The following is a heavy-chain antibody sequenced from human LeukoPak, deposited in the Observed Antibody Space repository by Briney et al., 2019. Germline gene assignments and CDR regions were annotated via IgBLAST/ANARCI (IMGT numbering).Heavy chain of an antibody. CDR2: ISFDGSDK. CDR1: GFTFSSYA. Sequence: GGSLRLSCAASGFTFSSYAMRWVRQAPGKGPEWVALISFDGSDKYYADSVKGRCTISRDNSKNTLYLQMNSLRAEDTAVYYCARDETPYYWGQGTLVTVSS. J-gene: IGHJ4*02. CDR3: ARDETPYY. V-gene: IGHV3-30*04.